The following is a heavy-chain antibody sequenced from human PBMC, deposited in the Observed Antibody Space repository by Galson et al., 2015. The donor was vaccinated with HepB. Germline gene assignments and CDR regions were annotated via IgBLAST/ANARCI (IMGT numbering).Heavy chain of an antibody. V-gene: IGHV1-18*01. J-gene: IGHJ4*02. CDR1: GYTFTSYG. CDR3: ASRRDSGYELDY. CDR2: ISAYNGNT. Sequence: SVKVSCKASGYTFTSYGISWVRQAPGQGLEWMGWISAYNGNTNYAQKLQGRVTMTTDTSTSTAYMELRSLRSDDTAVYYCASRRDSGYELDYWGQGTLVTVSS. D-gene: IGHD5-12*01.